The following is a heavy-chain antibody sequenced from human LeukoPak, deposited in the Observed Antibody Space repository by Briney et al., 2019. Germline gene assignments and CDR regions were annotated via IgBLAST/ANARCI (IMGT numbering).Heavy chain of an antibody. CDR1: GGSISSSSYY. CDR2: IYYSGST. J-gene: IGHJ4*02. D-gene: IGHD6-13*01. Sequence: SETLSLTCTVSGGSISSSSYYWGWIRQPPGKGLEWIGSIYYSGSTNYNPSLKSRVTMSVDTSKNQFSLKLSSVTAADTAVYYCASGVWHSSSWYGTNYWGQGTLVTVSS. CDR3: ASGVWHSSSWYGTNY. V-gene: IGHV4-39*07.